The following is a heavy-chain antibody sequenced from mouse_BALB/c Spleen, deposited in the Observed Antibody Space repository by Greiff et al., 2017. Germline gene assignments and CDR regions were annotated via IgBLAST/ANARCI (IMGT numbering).Heavy chain of an antibody. CDR2: IWAGGST. V-gene: IGHV2-9*02. D-gene: IGHD1-1*01. CDR1: GFSLTSYG. CDR3: ARDSHYYGSSPFAY. Sequence: VKLMESGPGLVAPSQSLSITCTVSGFSLTSYGVHWVRQPPGKGLEWLGVIWAGGSTNYNSALMSRLSISKDNSKSQVFLKMNSLQTDDTAMYYCARDSHYYGSSPFAYWGQGTLVTVSA. J-gene: IGHJ3*01.